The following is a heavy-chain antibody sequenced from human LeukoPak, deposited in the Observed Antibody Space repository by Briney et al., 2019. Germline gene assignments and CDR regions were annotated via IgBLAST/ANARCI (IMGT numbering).Heavy chain of an antibody. CDR3: ARVGAAAGQEYFDY. D-gene: IGHD6-13*01. J-gene: IGHJ4*02. Sequence: SETLSLTCTASGFSISSYHWSWIRQPPGKGLEWIWYIYYSGSTNYNPSPKSRVTITVGTSKNQFSLQLSSMTAADTAVYYCARVGAAAGQEYFDYWGQGTLVTVSS. V-gene: IGHV4-59*01. CDR1: GFSISSYH. CDR2: IYYSGST.